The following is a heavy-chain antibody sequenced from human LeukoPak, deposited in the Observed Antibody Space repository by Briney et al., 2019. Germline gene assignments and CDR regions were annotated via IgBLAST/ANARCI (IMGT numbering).Heavy chain of an antibody. J-gene: IGHJ4*02. V-gene: IGHV3-30*03. CDR3: ATSRSTGRGFYPPTYFDY. Sequence: GRSLRLSCAASGFTFSSYGMHWVRQAPGKGLEWVAVISYDGSNKYYADSVKGRFTISRDNSKNTLYLQMNSLGADDTALYYCATSRSTGRGFYPPTYFDYWGPGTLVTVSS. CDR2: ISYDGSNK. CDR1: GFTFSSYG. D-gene: IGHD2/OR15-2a*01.